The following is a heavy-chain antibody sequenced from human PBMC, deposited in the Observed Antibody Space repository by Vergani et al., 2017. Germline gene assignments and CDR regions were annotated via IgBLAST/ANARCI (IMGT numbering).Heavy chain of an antibody. V-gene: IGHV4-34*01. CDR3: ARDSGHMGFGESPQD. D-gene: IGHD3-10*01. Sequence: QVQLQQWGAGLLKPSETLSLTCAVYGGSFSGYYWSWIRQPPGKGLEWIGEINHSGSTNYNPSLKSRVTISVDTSKNQFSLKLSSVTAADTAVYYCARDSGHMGFGESPQDWGQGTLVTVSS. CDR2: INHSGST. J-gene: IGHJ4*02. CDR1: GGSFSGYY.